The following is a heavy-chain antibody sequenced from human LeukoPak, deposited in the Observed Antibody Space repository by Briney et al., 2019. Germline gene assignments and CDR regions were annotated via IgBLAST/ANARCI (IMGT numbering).Heavy chain of an antibody. J-gene: IGHJ5*02. CDR1: GCSISSYY. Sequence: SETLSLTCTVSGCSISSYYWSWIRQPPGKGLEWVGYIYYSGSTNYNPSLKSRVPISVDTSKNQFSLKLSSVTAADTAVYYCARDRIIVGATGNWFDPWGQGTLVTVSS. V-gene: IGHV4-59*01. CDR2: IYYSGST. CDR3: ARDRIIVGATGNWFDP. D-gene: IGHD1-26*01.